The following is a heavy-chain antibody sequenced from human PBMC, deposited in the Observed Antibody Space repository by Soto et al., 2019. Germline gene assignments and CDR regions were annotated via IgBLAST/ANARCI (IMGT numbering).Heavy chain of an antibody. CDR2: ISGSGGST. J-gene: IGHJ6*02. CDR3: AKLDGSGSYYSYYGMDV. CDR1: GFTFSSYA. D-gene: IGHD3-10*01. Sequence: GGSLRLSCAASGFTFSSYAMSWVRQAPGKGLEWVSAISGSGGSTYYADSVKGRFTISRDNSKNTLYLQMNSLRAEDTAVYYCAKLDGSGSYYSYYGMDVWGQGTTVTVSS. V-gene: IGHV3-23*01.